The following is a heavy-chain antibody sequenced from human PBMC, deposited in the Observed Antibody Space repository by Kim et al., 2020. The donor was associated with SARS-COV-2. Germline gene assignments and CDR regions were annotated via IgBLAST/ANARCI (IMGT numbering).Heavy chain of an antibody. J-gene: IGHJ4*02. CDR3: ARGLSGYDSRPFDY. D-gene: IGHD5-12*01. CDR1: GFTVSSNY. V-gene: IGHV3-53*01. CDR2: IYSGGST. Sequence: GGSLRLSCAASGFTVSSNYMSWVRQAPGKGLEWVSVIYSGGSTYYADSVNGRFTISRDNSKNTLYLQMNSLRAEDTAVYYCARGLSGYDSRPFDYWGQGTLVTVSS.